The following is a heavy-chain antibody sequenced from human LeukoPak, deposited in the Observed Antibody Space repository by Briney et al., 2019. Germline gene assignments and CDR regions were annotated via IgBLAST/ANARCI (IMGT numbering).Heavy chain of an antibody. J-gene: IGHJ3*02. CDR3: ARDDDYDDHNTFDM. V-gene: IGHV3-33*07. CDR1: GFTVSRNY. Sequence: GGSLRLSCADSGFTVSRNYMSWVRQAPGKGLEWVAVIWSHGNTKKYADSVTGRFTISRDNSKNTLYLEMNTLRAEDTAVYYCARDDDYDDHNTFDMWGHGTMVTVSS. CDR2: IWSHGNTK. D-gene: IGHD4-17*01.